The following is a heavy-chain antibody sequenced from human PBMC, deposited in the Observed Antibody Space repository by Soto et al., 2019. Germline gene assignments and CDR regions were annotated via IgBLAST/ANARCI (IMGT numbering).Heavy chain of an antibody. Sequence: QVQLQESGPGLVEPSETLSLTCTVSGGSISSYYWSWIRQPPGKGLEWIGYVYNSGTTNYNPSLTSRVTLSVDTSKNQFSLKLSSVTAADTAVYYCASSLRGGFDYWGQGTLVTVSS. J-gene: IGHJ4*02. CDR2: VYNSGTT. CDR1: GGSISSYY. V-gene: IGHV4-59*08. D-gene: IGHD3-10*01. CDR3: ASSLRGGFDY.